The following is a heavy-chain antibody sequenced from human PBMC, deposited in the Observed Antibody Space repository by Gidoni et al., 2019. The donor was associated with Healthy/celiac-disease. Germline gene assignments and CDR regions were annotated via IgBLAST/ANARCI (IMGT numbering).Heavy chain of an antibody. Sequence: EVQLVESGGGLVQPGGSLRRCCAASGFTFSSYWMSWVRQAPGKGLEWVANIKQDGSEKYYVDSVKGRFPISRDNAKNSLYLQMNSLRAEDTAVYYCARGHKVRGANDYWGQGTLVTVSS. CDR3: ARGHKVRGANDY. D-gene: IGHD3-10*01. CDR1: GFTFSSYW. J-gene: IGHJ4*02. CDR2: IKQDGSEK. V-gene: IGHV3-7*01.